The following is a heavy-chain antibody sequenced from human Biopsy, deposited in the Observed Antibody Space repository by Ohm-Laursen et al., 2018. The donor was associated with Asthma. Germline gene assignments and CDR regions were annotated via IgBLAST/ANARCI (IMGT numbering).Heavy chain of an antibody. Sequence: SSLRLSCTASGFTFSSYAMSWVRQGPGKGLEWVAFVSSDGHDKFYEDSVKGRFTISRDNSRNRLYLQINRLTVEDSALYFCARQSDQDFPDTSAFDIWGQGTKVAVSS. CDR1: GFTFSSYA. V-gene: IGHV3-30*03. D-gene: IGHD3-22*01. J-gene: IGHJ3*02. CDR3: ARQSDQDFPDTSAFDI. CDR2: VSSDGHDK.